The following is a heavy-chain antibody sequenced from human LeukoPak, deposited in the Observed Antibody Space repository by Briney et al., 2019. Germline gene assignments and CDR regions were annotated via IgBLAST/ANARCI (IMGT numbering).Heavy chain of an antibody. D-gene: IGHD5-24*01. Sequence: SETLSLTCTVSGGSISSYYWSWIRQPPGKGLEWIGYIYYSGSTNYNPSPKSRVTISVDTSKNQFSLKLSSVTAADTAVYYCARGVEMATNGELDYWGQGTLVTVSS. CDR3: ARGVEMATNGELDY. J-gene: IGHJ4*02. CDR1: GGSISSYY. CDR2: IYYSGST. V-gene: IGHV4-59*01.